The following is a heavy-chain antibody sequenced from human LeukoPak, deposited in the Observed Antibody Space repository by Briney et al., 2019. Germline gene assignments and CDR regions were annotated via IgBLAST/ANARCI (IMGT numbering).Heavy chain of an antibody. CDR1: GFTFSSYA. D-gene: IGHD1-26*01. J-gene: IGHJ4*02. V-gene: IGHV3-23*01. CDR3: AKYRSAGTRKLGYYFGY. CDR2: ISGSGGST. Sequence: GGSLRLSCAASGFTFSSYAMSWVGQAPGKGLEWVSAISGSGGSTYYADSVKGRFTISRDNSKNTLYLQMNSLRAEDTAVYYCAKYRSAGTRKLGYYFGYWGQGTLVTVSS.